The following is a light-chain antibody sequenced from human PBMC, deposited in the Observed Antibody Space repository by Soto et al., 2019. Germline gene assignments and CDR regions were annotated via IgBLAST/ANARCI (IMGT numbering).Light chain of an antibody. J-gene: IGKJ4*01. CDR2: WAS. Sequence: DIVMTQSPESLAVSLGERATINCRSSQSVLYRSINKNYLAWYQQKPGQPPKLLIYWASTREPGVPDRFSGSVSETNFTLTISSLQAGDVAVYYCQQYYSTPLTFGGGTKVEIK. CDR1: QSVLYRSINKNY. V-gene: IGKV4-1*01. CDR3: QQYYSTPLT.